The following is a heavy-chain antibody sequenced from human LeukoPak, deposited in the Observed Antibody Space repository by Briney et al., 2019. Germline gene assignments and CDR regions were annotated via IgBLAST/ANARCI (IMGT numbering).Heavy chain of an antibody. CDR1: GFTFSNAW. J-gene: IGHJ5*02. D-gene: IGHD3-9*01. CDR2: IWYDGSNK. Sequence: AGGSLRLSCAASGFTFSNAWMSWVRQAPGKGLEWVAVIWYDGSNKYYADSVEGRFTISRDNSKNTLYLQMNSLRAEDTAVYYCARDATPVLRYFDWLFNWFDPWGQGTLVTVSS. CDR3: ARDATPVLRYFDWLFNWFDP. V-gene: IGHV3-33*08.